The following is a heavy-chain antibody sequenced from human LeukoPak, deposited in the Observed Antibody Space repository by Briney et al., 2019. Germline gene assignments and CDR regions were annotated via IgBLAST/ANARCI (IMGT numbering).Heavy chain of an antibody. J-gene: IGHJ2*01. V-gene: IGHV4-39*01. CDR1: GGSTSSSSYY. CDR2: IYYSGST. Sequence: SETLSLTCTVSGGSTSSSSYYWGWTRQPPGKGLEWIGSIYYSGSTYYNPSLKSRVTISVDTSKNQFSLKLSSVTAADTAVYYCARRPYYGDYGYFDLWGRGTLVTVSS. D-gene: IGHD4-17*01. CDR3: ARRPYYGDYGYFDL.